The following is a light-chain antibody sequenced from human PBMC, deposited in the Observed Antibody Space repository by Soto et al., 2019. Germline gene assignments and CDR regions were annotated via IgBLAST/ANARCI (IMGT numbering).Light chain of an antibody. V-gene: IGLV1-51*01. Sequence: QSVLTQPPSVSAAPGQKVTLSCSGSDSNIGSNFLSWYQQFPGTAPKLVIYDTDKRPSGIPDRFSGSKSGTSATLGITGLQTGDEADYYCGTWDNSLSAHVFGGGTQLTVL. CDR1: DSNIGSNF. CDR3: GTWDNSLSAHV. CDR2: DTD. J-gene: IGLJ7*01.